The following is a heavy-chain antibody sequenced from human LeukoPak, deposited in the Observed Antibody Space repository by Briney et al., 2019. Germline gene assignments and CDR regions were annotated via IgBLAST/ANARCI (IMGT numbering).Heavy chain of an antibody. CDR3: ARGHYYGSGTPWYFDL. D-gene: IGHD3-10*01. CDR2: IYHSGST. CDR1: GGSISSGGYS. Sequence: SQTLSLTCAVSGGSISSGGYSWSWIRQPPGECLEWIGYIYHSGSTYYNPSLNSRVTISVDRSKNQFSLKLSSVTAADTAVYYCARGHYYGSGTPWYFDLWGRGTLVTVSS. J-gene: IGHJ2*01. V-gene: IGHV4-30-2*01.